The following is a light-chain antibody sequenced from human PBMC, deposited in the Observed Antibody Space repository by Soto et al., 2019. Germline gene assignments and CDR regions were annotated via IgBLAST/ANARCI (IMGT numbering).Light chain of an antibody. Sequence: DFQMTQSPSTLSASVGDGVTITCRASQSIGSGLAWYQQQPGKAPKLPIYKATNLQRGVSSRFSGSGSGTDFSLTISSLQPADSATYYCQQYHDFQYTFGQGTKLEI. J-gene: IGKJ2*01. V-gene: IGKV1-5*03. CDR3: QQYHDFQYT. CDR2: KAT. CDR1: QSIGSG.